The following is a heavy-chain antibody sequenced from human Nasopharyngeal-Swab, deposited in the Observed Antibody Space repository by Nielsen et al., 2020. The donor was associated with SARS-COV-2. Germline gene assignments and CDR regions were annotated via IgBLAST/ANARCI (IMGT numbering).Heavy chain of an antibody. CDR3: ARATYYYDSSGYFDY. J-gene: IGHJ4*02. CDR1: GFTFSSYD. D-gene: IGHD3-22*01. Sequence: GESLKISCAASGFTFSSYDMHWVRQATGKGLEWVSAIGTAGDTYYPGSVKGRFTISRDNAKNSLYLQMNSLRAEDTAVYYCARATYYYDSSGYFDYWGQGTLVTVSS. V-gene: IGHV3-13*01. CDR2: IGTAGDT.